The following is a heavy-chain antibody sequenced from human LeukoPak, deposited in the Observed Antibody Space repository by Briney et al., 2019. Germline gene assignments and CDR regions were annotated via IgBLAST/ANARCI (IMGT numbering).Heavy chain of an antibody. CDR1: GGSISSYY. D-gene: IGHD3-10*01. CDR2: IYESGDT. Sequence: SEILSLTCTVSGGSISSYYWSWIRQHPEKGLEWIGYIYESGDTYYNPSLKSPVTISADTSKNQFSLKLSSVTAADTAVYYCARVSGSSMIDFWGQGTLVTVSS. V-gene: IGHV4-59*06. CDR3: ARVSGSSMIDF. J-gene: IGHJ4*02.